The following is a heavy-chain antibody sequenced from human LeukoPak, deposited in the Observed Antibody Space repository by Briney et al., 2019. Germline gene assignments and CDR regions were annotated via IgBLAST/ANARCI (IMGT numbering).Heavy chain of an antibody. CDR1: GYTLTELS. V-gene: IGHV1-24*01. J-gene: IGHJ4*02. CDR2: FDPEEGET. Sequence: GASVKVSCKVSGYTLTELSMHWVRQAPGKGLEWMGGFDPEEGETIYAQKFQGRVTMTEDTSTDTAYMELSSLRSEDTAVYYCATPYCSGGSCYSLDYWGQGTLVTVSS. D-gene: IGHD2-15*01. CDR3: ATPYCSGGSCYSLDY.